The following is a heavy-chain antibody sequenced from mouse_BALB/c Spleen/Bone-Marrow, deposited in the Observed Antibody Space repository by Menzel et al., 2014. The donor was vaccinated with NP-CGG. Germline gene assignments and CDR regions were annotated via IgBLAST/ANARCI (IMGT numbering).Heavy chain of an antibody. CDR3: ARLHLFAY. CDR1: GFNIKDTY. Sequence: VQLKESGAELVTPGASVKLSCTASGFNIKDTYMHWVKQRPEQGLEWIGRIDPANGNTKYDPKFQGKATITADTSSNTAYLQLSSLTSEDTAVYYCARLHLFAYWGLGTLVTVSA. D-gene: IGHD6-1*01. J-gene: IGHJ3*01. V-gene: IGHV14-3*02. CDR2: IDPANGNT.